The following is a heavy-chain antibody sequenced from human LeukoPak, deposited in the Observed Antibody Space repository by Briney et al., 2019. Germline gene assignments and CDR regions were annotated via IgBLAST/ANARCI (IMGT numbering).Heavy chain of an antibody. Sequence: GESLKISRKGSGYSFTSYCIGRVRQRPGKGLEWMGIIYPGESITRYSASFQDQVTISADYSISTAYLKWSSHKASNSAMDYCARSYDSRGNCEGYDTFDIWGQGTMVTVSS. J-gene: IGHJ3*02. CDR1: GYSFTSYC. V-gene: IGHV5-51*01. CDR2: IYPGESIT. CDR3: ARSYDSRGNCEGYDTFDI. D-gene: IGHD3-22*01.